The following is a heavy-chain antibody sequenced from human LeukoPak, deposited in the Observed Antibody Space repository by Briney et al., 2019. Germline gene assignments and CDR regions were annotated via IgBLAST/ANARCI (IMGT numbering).Heavy chain of an antibody. J-gene: IGHJ4*02. CDR3: ARRGIGGPAYYFDY. CDR2: IYPGDSDT. V-gene: IGHV5-51*01. Sequence: AESLKISSKGSGYSFSTYWIAWGRQMPEKRLEWMGIIYPGDSDTRYSPSFQGQVTISVDKSISTAYLQWTSLKASDTAMYYCARRGIGGPAYYFDYWGQGTLVTVSS. CDR1: GYSFSTYW. D-gene: IGHD2-15*01.